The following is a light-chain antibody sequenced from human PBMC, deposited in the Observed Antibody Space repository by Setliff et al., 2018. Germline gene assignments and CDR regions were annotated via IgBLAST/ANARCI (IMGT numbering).Light chain of an antibody. CDR1: QSVSSSF. J-gene: IGKJ1*01. V-gene: IGKV3-20*01. Sequence: DIVLTQSPGTLSLSPGERATLSCRASQSVSSSFFAWYQQKPGQAPRLLMYGASSRATGIPDRFSGSGSGTDFTLTISRLEPEDFAVYYCQQYGTSPWTFGQGTKVDIK. CDR3: QQYGTSPWT. CDR2: GAS.